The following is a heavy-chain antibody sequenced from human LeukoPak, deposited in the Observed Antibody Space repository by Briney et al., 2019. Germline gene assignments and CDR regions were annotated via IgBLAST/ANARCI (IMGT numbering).Heavy chain of an antibody. CDR2: INPNSGDT. CDR3: ARGGRAAEYFQH. V-gene: IGHV1-2*02. CDR1: GYTFTGYN. D-gene: IGHD1-26*01. J-gene: IGHJ1*01. Sequence: ASVKVSCKASGYTFTGYNVHWVRQAPGQGPEWMGWINPNSGDTNYAQKFQGRVTMTRDTSIGTAYMELTRLTSDDTAVYYCARGGRAAEYFQHWGQGTLVTVPS.